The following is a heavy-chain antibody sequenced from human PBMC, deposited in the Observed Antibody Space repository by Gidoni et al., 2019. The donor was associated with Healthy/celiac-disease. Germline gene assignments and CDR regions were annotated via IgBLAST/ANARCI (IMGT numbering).Heavy chain of an antibody. D-gene: IGHD2-2*02. J-gene: IGHJ5*02. Sequence: QVQLVQSGAEVKKPGSSVKVSCKASGGTFSSYAISWVRQAPGQGLEWMGRIIPILGIANYAQKFQGRVTITADKSTSTAYMELSSLRSEDTAVYYCARVYCSSTSCYIWGVGWFDPWGQGTLVTVSS. V-gene: IGHV1-69*04. CDR1: GGTFSSYA. CDR3: ARVYCSSTSCYIWGVGWFDP. CDR2: IIPILGIA.